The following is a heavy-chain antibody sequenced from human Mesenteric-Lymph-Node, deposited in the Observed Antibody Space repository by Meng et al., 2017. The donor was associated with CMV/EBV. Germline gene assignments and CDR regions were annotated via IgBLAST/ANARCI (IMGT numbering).Heavy chain of an antibody. J-gene: IGHJ4*02. V-gene: IGHV4-34*01. CDR3: ARGRNWGSSPFDY. CDR2: INHSGNT. CDR1: GGSFSGCY. Sequence: TCAVYGGSFSGCYWNWVRQPQGKGLEWIGEINHSGNTNYNPSLKRRVTISVDTSKNQFSLKLSSVTAADTSVYYCARGRNWGSSPFDYWGQGTLVTVSS. D-gene: IGHD7-27*01.